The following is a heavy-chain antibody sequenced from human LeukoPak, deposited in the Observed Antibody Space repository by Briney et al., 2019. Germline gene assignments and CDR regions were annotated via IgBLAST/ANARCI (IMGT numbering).Heavy chain of an antibody. J-gene: IGHJ4*02. D-gene: IGHD3-22*01. CDR2: ISGSGGST. CDR3: AKGRPRPREIVVVIPALYYFDY. Sequence: PGGSLRLSCAASGFTFSSYGMHWVRQAPGKGLEWVSAISGSGGSTYYADSVKGRFTISRDNSKNTLYLQMNSLRAEDTAVYYCAKGRPRPREIVVVIPALYYFDYWGQGTLVTVSS. CDR1: GFTFSSYG. V-gene: IGHV3-23*01.